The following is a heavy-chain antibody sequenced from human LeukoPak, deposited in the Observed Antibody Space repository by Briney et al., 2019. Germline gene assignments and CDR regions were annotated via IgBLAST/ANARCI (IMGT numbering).Heavy chain of an antibody. J-gene: IGHJ4*02. CDR2: ISNTGGST. V-gene: IGHV3-23*01. D-gene: IGHD1-26*01. Sequence: GGSLRLSCAASGFTFSSSAMSWVRQAPGKGREWVSDISNTGGSTSYGDSVKGRFTISRDISKNTLYLQMNSLRAEDTAVYYCAKAAGSTRYFDCWGQGTLVTVSS. CDR1: GFTFSSSA. CDR3: AKAAGSTRYFDC.